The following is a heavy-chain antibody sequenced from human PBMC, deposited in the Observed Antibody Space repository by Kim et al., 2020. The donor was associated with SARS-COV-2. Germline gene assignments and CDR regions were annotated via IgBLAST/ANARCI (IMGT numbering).Heavy chain of an antibody. J-gene: IGHJ4*02. Sequence: GGSLRLSCAASGFTFNTYAMSWVRQAPGKGLEWVSAISGSDGSTYYADSVKGRFTISRDNSKSTLYLQMNSLRAEDTAVYFCAKDLRDFHPSGYFDYWGQGTLVTVSS. CDR3: AKDLRDFHPSGYFDY. V-gene: IGHV3-23*01. D-gene: IGHD3-10*01. CDR2: ISGSDGST. CDR1: GFTFNTYA.